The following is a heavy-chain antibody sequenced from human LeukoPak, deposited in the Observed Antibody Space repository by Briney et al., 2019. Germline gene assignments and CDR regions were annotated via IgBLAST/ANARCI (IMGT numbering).Heavy chain of an antibody. D-gene: IGHD6-13*01. V-gene: IGHV4-39*01. CDR3: ARRIAAARSGYYFDY. CDR2: IYYSGST. Sequence: SETLSLTCTVSGGSISSSSYYWGWIRQPPGKGLEWIGSIYYSGSTYYNPSLKSRVTISVDTSKNQFSLKLSSVTAADTAVHYCARRIAAARSGYYFDYWGQGTLVTVSS. J-gene: IGHJ4*02. CDR1: GGSISSSSYY.